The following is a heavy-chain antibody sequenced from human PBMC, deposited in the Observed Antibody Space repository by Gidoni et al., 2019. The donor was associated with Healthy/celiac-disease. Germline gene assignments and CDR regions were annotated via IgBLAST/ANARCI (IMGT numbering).Heavy chain of an antibody. CDR3: ARDGWEGMDYSYYDGMDV. CDR1: GYTFPSYH. CDR2: IHPGGGST. V-gene: IGHV1-46*01. J-gene: IGHJ6*02. Sequence: QVQLVQSGAKVKKPGASVTVSCKTAGYTFPSYHMHWVRQAPGQGLEWMGIIHPGGGSTSYAQKFQGRVTMTRDTSTSTVYMELSSLGSEDTAVYYCARDGWEGMDYSYYDGMDVWGQGTTVTVSS. D-gene: IGHD1-26*01.